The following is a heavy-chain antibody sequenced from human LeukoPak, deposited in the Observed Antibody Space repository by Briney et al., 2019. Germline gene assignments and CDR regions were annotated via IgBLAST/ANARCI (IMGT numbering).Heavy chain of an antibody. V-gene: IGHV4-31*03. CDR3: AIGTLGDSSSSDH. CDR2: IYYSGDA. Sequence: SETLSLTCTVSGGSISSGGYFWSWICQHPGEGLEWIGYIYYSGDAYYNPSPKSRVTISVATSKNQFSLKLRSVTAANKAVYYCAIGTLGDSSSSDHWGQGTLVTVSS. CDR1: GGSISSGGYF. J-gene: IGHJ5*02. D-gene: IGHD6-6*01.